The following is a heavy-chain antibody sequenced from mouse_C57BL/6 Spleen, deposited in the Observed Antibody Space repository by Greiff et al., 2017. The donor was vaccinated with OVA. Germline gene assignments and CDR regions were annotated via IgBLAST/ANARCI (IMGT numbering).Heavy chain of an antibody. V-gene: IGHV6-6*01. CDR2: IRNKANNNAT. D-gene: IGHD2-3*01. J-gene: IGHJ3*01. CDR1: GFTFSDAW. CDR3: TSYDGYTCAY. Sequence: EVQGVESGGGLVQPGGSMKLSCAASGFTFSDAWMDWVRQSPEKGLEWVAEIRNKANNNATYYAESVKGRFTISRDDSKSCFYLQMNSLRAEDTGIYYCTSYDGYTCAYWGQGTLVTVSA.